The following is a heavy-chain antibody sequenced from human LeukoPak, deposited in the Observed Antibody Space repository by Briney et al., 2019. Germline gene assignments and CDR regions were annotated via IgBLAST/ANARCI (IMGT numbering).Heavy chain of an antibody. CDR3: ARRSVYYGSGGDYDY. CDR1: GGSFSGYY. V-gene: IGHV4-34*01. J-gene: IGHJ4*02. CDR2: IYYSGST. Sequence: PSETLSLTCAVYGGSFSGYYWSWIRQPPGKGLEWIGSIYYSGSTYYNPSLKSRVTISVDTSKNQFSLKLSSVTAADTAVYYCARRSVYYGSGGDYDYWGQGTLVTVSS. D-gene: IGHD3-10*01.